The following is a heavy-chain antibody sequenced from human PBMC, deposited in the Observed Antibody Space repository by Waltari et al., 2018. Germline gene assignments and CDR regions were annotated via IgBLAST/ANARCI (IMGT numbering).Heavy chain of an antibody. J-gene: IGHJ4*02. CDR2: ASFDGSNT. CDR3: TREATSRGAYYFDY. V-gene: IGHV3-30*04. CDR1: GFPFSTFS. D-gene: IGHD5-12*01. Sequence: QVKMVESGGGVVQPGTSLRLSCAASGFPFSTFSMRWVRQAPGKGWEGVAIASFDGSNTYYADSVKARFTSSRDNSKKMLYLDMNSLRADDSAVYYCTREATSRGAYYFDYWGQGTRVTVSS.